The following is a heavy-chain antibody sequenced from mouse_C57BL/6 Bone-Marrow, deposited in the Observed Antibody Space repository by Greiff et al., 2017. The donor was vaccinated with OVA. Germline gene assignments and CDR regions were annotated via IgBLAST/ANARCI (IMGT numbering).Heavy chain of an antibody. V-gene: IGHV1-55*01. CDR2: IYPGSGST. D-gene: IGHD2-4*01. CDR1: GYTFTSYW. Sequence: VQLQQPGAELVKPGASVKMSCKASGYTFTSYWITWVKQRPGQGLEWIGDIYPGSGSTNYNEKFKNKATLTVDTSSSTAYMQLSSLTSEDSAVYYCASYDYYDAMDYWGQGTSVTVSS. CDR3: ASYDYYDAMDY. J-gene: IGHJ4*01.